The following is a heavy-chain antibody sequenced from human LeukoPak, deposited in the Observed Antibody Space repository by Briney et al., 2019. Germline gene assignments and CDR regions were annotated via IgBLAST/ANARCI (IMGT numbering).Heavy chain of an antibody. V-gene: IGHV3-11*04. D-gene: IGHD4-11*01. Sequence: GGSLRLSRAASGFTFSDYYMSWIRQAPGKGLEWVSYISSSGSTIYYADSVKGRFTISRDNAKNSLYLQMNSLRVEDTAVYYCARDHFDYRLDYWGQGTLVTVSS. CDR2: ISSSGSTI. CDR1: GFTFSDYY. CDR3: ARDHFDYRLDY. J-gene: IGHJ4*02.